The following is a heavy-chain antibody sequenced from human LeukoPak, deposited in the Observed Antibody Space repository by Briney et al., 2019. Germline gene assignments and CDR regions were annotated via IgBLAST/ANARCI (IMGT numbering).Heavy chain of an antibody. Sequence: GGSLRLSCAASGFTFNSYAMSWVRQAPGKGLEWVSTIGFGDDSAYYADSVKGRFTISRDNSKNTLYLQMNYLRAEDTAVYYCAKDPTSVGGRHDWLLDSWGQGTLVTVSS. CDR1: GFTFNSYA. CDR3: AKDPTSVGGRHDWLLDS. J-gene: IGHJ5*02. D-gene: IGHD3-9*01. CDR2: IGFGDDSA. V-gene: IGHV3-23*01.